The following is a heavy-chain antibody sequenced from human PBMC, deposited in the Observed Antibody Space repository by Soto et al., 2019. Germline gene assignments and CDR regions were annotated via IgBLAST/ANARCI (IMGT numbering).Heavy chain of an antibody. D-gene: IGHD4-17*01. CDR3: APFFCRDYRDLTVTSSIG. CDR1: GGSFSGYY. J-gene: IGHJ4*02. CDR2: INHSGST. V-gene: IGHV4-34*01. Sequence: QVQLQQWGAGLLKPSETLSLTCAVYGGSFSGYYWSWIRQPPGKGLEWIGEINHSGSTNYNPSLKSRVTISVNTSKNQFSLKLSSVTAADTAVYYCAPFFCRDYRDLTVTSSIGWGQGTLVTVSS.